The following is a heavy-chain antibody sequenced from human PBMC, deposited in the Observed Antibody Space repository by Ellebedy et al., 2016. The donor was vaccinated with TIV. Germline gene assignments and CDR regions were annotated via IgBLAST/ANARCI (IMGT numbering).Heavy chain of an antibody. Sequence: MPSETLSLTFTVSGGSISSYYWSWIRQPPGKGLEWIGYIYYSGSTKYNPSLKSRVTISVDTSKNQFSLKLSSVTAADTAVYYCARAISPTTPGNWFDRWGQGTLVTVSS. J-gene: IGHJ5*02. V-gene: IGHV4-59*08. CDR2: IYYSGST. D-gene: IGHD4-17*01. CDR1: GGSISSYY. CDR3: ARAISPTTPGNWFDR.